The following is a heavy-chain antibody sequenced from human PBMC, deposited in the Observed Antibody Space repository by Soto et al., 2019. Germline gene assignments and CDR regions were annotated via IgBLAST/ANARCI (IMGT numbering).Heavy chain of an antibody. V-gene: IGHV3-30-3*01. D-gene: IGHD3-16*02. Sequence: SVIHSCAASGFPFSTYALHWVSQATGMGLEWAAVISYDGSNKYYADSVKGRFTTSRDNSKNTLYLQMNSLRAEDTAVYYCARDGGDYDYVWGSYRPSGAFDIWGQGTMVTVSS. CDR1: GFPFSTYA. J-gene: IGHJ3*02. CDR2: ISYDGSNK. CDR3: ARDGGDYDYVWGSYRPSGAFDI.